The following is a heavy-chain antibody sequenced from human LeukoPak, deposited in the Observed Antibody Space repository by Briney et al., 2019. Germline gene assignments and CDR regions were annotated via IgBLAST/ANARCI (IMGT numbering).Heavy chain of an antibody. V-gene: IGHV4-59*01. D-gene: IGHD3-22*01. Sequence: SETLSLTCTASGGSISSYYWSWIRQPPGKGLEWIGYIYYTGSTNYNPSLKSRVTISVDTSKNQFSLKLSSVTAADTAVYYCARSYYYDSSSLLGSYWGQGTLVTVSS. J-gene: IGHJ4*02. CDR3: ARSYYYDSSSLLGSY. CDR2: IYYTGST. CDR1: GGSISSYY.